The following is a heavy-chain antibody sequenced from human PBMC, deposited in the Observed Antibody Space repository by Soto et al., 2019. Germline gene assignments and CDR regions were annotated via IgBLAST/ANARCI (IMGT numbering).Heavy chain of an antibody. CDR2: IIPIFGTA. J-gene: IGHJ6*02. Sequence: SVKVSCKASGGTFSSYAISWVRQAPGQGLEWMGGIIPIFGTANYAQKFQGRVTITADESTSTAYMELSSLRSEDTAVYYFARDPLYSSSWPYYYGMDVWGQGTTVTVSS. CDR3: ARDPLYSSSWPYYYGMDV. V-gene: IGHV1-69*13. D-gene: IGHD6-13*01. CDR1: GGTFSSYA.